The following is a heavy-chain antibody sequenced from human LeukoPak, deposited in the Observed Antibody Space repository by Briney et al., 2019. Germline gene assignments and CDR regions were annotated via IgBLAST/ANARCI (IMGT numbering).Heavy chain of an antibody. CDR1: GYIFSDYY. CDR2: ISETGTTI. Sequence: PGGSLRLSCAASGYIFSDYYVTWLRQALGKGLEWISYISETGTTIHYADSVKGRFTVSRDNTKKSLYLQMNSLRVEDTAVYYCARDAYFYSSDQWGRGTLVIVSS. J-gene: IGHJ4*02. D-gene: IGHD2-21*01. CDR3: ARDAYFYSSDQ. V-gene: IGHV3-11*04.